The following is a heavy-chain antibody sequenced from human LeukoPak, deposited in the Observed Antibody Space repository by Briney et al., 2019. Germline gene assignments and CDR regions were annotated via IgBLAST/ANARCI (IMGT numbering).Heavy chain of an antibody. V-gene: IGHV1-8*01. Sequence: KACRYRWTTYHNKRVRQATGQGLEWMGWMNPKSGNTGYAQKFQGRVTMTRNTSISTAYMELSSLRSEDTAVYYCARRNSAQRPPRTMDVWGQGTTVNTSS. CDR2: MNPKSGNT. J-gene: IGHJ6*02. CDR1: RYRWTTYH. CDR3: ARRNSAQRPPRTMDV. D-gene: IGHD6-25*01.